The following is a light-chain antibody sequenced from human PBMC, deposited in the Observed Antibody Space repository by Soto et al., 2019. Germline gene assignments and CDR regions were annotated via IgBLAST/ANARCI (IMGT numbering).Light chain of an antibody. Sequence: ESMLTQSPGTLSLSPGERATLSCRASQSVSTRYLAWYQQKPGQAPRLLIYGASIRAAGIPYRFSVSGSGTDFALNISRLEPEDFAVNYCHQFGSSPLAFTFGQGTKLEI. CDR2: GAS. CDR3: HQFGSSPLAFT. V-gene: IGKV3-20*01. CDR1: QSVSTRY. J-gene: IGKJ2*01.